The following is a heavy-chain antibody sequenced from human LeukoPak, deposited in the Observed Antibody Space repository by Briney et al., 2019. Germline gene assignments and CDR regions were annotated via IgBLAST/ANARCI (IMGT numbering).Heavy chain of an antibody. CDR3: AKGLRVWSADFDC. Sequence: GGSLRLSCAASGFIFSTYGMHWVRQAPGKGLEWVAVISYDGSDMFYADSVKGRFTISRDNSKNTLYMEMHSLRAEDTVVYYCAKGLRVWSADFDCWGQGTLVSVSS. D-gene: IGHD6-19*01. CDR2: ISYDGSDM. J-gene: IGHJ4*02. V-gene: IGHV3-30*18. CDR1: GFIFSTYG.